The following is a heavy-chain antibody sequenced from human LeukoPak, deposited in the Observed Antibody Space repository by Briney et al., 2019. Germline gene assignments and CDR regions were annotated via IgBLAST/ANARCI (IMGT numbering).Heavy chain of an antibody. J-gene: IGHJ4*02. CDR2: ISRSGRTT. Sequence: PGGSLRLSCAASGFAFSSFEMNWVRQTPGKGLEWVSYISRSGRTTYYATSVKGRFTISRDNAQSALYLQMDSLRAEDTAVYYCARGADTSGYWGYFFDSWGQGTLVTVSS. CDR3: ARGADTSGYWGYFFDS. CDR1: GFAFSSFE. V-gene: IGHV3-48*03. D-gene: IGHD3-22*01.